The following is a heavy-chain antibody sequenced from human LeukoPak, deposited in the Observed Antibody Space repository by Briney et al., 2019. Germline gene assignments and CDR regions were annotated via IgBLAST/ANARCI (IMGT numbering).Heavy chain of an antibody. D-gene: IGHD6-13*01. Sequence: ASVKVSCKASGYTFTSYGISWVRQAPGQGLEWMGWISAYNGNTNYAQKLQGRVTMTTDTSTSTAYMELRSLRSDDTAVYYCARDISESSSWYRPRSELHNGMDVWGQGTTVTVSS. CDR2: ISAYNGNT. V-gene: IGHV1-18*01. CDR3: ARDISESSSWYRPRSELHNGMDV. J-gene: IGHJ6*02. CDR1: GYTFTSYG.